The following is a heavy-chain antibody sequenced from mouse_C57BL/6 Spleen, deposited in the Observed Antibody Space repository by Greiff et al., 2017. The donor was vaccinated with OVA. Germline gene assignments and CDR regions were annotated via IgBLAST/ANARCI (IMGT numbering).Heavy chain of an antibody. V-gene: IGHV1-61*01. J-gene: IGHJ3*01. CDR1: GYTFTSYW. Sequence: QVQLQQPGAALVRPGSSVKLSCKASGYTFTSYWMDWVKQRPGQGLEWIGNIYPSDSETHYNQKFKDKATLTVDKSSSTAYMQLSSLTSEDSAVYYCARGQSNYGQFAYWGQGTLVTVSA. CDR3: ARGQSNYGQFAY. CDR2: IYPSDSET. D-gene: IGHD2-5*01.